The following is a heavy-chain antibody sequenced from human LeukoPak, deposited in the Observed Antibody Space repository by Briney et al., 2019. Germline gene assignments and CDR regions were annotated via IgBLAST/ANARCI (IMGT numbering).Heavy chain of an antibody. CDR1: GFTFSSYT. Sequence: GGSLRLSCAASGFTFSSYTMHWVRQAPGKGLEWVAVISYDGSNKYYADSVKGRFTISRDNAKNSLYLQMNSLRAEDTAVYYCARDHCSSTSCYGSLRYFDYWGQGTLVTVSS. CDR3: ARDHCSSTSCYGSLRYFDY. V-gene: IGHV3-30*04. CDR2: ISYDGSNK. J-gene: IGHJ4*02. D-gene: IGHD2-2*01.